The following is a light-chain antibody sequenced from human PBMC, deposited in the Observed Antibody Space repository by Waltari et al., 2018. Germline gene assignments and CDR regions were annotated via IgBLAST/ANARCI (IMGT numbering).Light chain of an antibody. CDR1: SSDVGGYNS. CDR3: SSYAGNNVV. CDR2: EVS. J-gene: IGLJ2*01. V-gene: IGLV2-8*01. Sequence: QSALTQPPSASGSPGPSVTISCTGTSSDVGGYNSVSWYQQHPGQAPKFLIYEVSKRPSGVPDRFSGSKSGNTASLTVSGLQAEDEADYYCSSYAGNNVVFGGGTKLTVL.